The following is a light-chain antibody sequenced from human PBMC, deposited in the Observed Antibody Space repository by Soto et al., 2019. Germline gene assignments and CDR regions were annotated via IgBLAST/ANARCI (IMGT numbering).Light chain of an antibody. CDR3: QQYSRAPLT. CDR2: GAS. J-gene: IGKJ1*01. V-gene: IGKV3-20*01. CDR1: QSVTDNY. Sequence: EIVLTQSPATLSLSPGDRATLSCRASQSVTDNYLAWYQQKPGQAPRLVISGASSRTSGIPDRFSASGSGTDFTLIISRLEPEDFAVYYCQQYSRAPLTFGQGTKVDIK.